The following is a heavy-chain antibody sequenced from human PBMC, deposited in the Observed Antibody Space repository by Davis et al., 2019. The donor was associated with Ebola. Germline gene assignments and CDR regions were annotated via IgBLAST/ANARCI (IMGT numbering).Heavy chain of an antibody. CDR1: GFTFSSYG. J-gene: IGHJ6*04. D-gene: IGHD3-10*01. Sequence: GGSLRLSCAASGFTFSSYGMHWVRQAPGKGLEWVAVISYDGSNKYYADSVKGRFTISRDNSKNTLYLQMNSLRAEDTAVYYCAKELYGSGSIDLYYYYYGMDVWGKGTTVTVSS. V-gene: IGHV3-30*18. CDR2: ISYDGSNK. CDR3: AKELYGSGSIDLYYYYYGMDV.